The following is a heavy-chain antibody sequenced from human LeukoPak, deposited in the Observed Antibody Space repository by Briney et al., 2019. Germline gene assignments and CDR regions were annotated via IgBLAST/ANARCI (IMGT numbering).Heavy chain of an antibody. J-gene: IGHJ4*02. Sequence: GGSLRLSFAASGFTLSSHWMSWVRQAPGKGLEWVANIKQDGSEKYYVDSVKGRFTISRDNAKNSLYLQMNSLRAEDTALYYCARSSSGAFDYWGQGTLVTVSS. CDR1: GFTLSSHW. CDR3: ARSSSGAFDY. CDR2: IKQDGSEK. D-gene: IGHD1-26*01. V-gene: IGHV3-7*01.